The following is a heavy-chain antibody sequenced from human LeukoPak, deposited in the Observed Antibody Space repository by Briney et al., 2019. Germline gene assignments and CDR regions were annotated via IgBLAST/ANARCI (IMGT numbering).Heavy chain of an antibody. CDR1: GYTFTTYY. V-gene: IGHV1-46*01. J-gene: IGHJ4*02. Sequence: ASVKVSCKASGYTFTTYYMHWVRQAPGQGLEWMGIINPSGGSTTYAQKFQGRVTMTRDKSTSTAYMELSSLRFEDTAVYYCTRSVRNGHIDYWGQGTLVTVSS. D-gene: IGHD2-21*01. CDR2: INPSGGST. CDR3: TRSVRNGHIDY.